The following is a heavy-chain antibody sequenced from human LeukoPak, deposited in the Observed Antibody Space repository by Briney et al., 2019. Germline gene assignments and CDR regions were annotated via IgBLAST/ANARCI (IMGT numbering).Heavy chain of an antibody. CDR1: GFTFSGYW. CDR3: ARAGVAVAYYYYFDY. Sequence: GGSLRLSCAASGFTFSGYWMHWVRQAPGKGLVWVSRIKSDGSRTTYADSVKGRFTISRDNPKNTLYLQMNSLRAEDTAVYYCARAGVAVAYYYYFDYWGQGSLVTVSS. J-gene: IGHJ4*02. CDR2: IKSDGSRT. D-gene: IGHD6-19*01. V-gene: IGHV3-74*01.